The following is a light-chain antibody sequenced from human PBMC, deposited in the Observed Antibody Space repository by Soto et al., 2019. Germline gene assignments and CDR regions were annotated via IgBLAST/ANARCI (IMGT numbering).Light chain of an antibody. V-gene: IGLV1-40*01. CDR2: GDS. CDR3: QSYDSSLSGWL. J-gene: IGLJ3*02. CDR1: SSNIGAGYN. Sequence: SVLTQPPSVSGAPGQRVTISCTGSSSNIGAGYNVHWYQQVPGPAPKLLIYGDSNRPSGVPDRFSGSKSGTSASLAITGLQAEDEADYYCQSYDSSLSGWLFGGGTKLTVL.